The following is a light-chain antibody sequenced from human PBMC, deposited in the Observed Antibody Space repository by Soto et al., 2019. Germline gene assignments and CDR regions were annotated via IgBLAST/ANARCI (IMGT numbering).Light chain of an antibody. J-gene: IGKJ5*01. CDR2: GTY. V-gene: IGKV3-20*01. CDR1: RIISGHY. CDR3: QHYGDSLSIT. Sequence: EVVLTQSPCTLSFSPWERVTLSFMASRIISGHYLAWYPPKPCQAPRLLISGTYTRATGIPDRFSGRGSGTDFSLTISRLEPGDFAVYYCQHYGDSLSITFGQGTRLEIK.